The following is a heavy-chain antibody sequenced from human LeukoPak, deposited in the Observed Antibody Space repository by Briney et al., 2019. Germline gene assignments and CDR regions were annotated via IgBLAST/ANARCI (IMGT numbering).Heavy chain of an antibody. CDR2: IYYSGST. V-gene: IGHV4-39*07. Sequence: SETLSLTCTVSGGSISSSSYYWGWIRQPPGKGLEWIGSIYYSGSTYYNPSLKSRVTISVDTSKNQFSLKLSSVTAADTAVYYCARVFPKEWRGYYYYMDVWGKGTTVTVSS. CDR3: ARVFPKEWRGYYYYMDV. J-gene: IGHJ6*03. CDR1: GGSISSSSYY. D-gene: IGHD3-3*01.